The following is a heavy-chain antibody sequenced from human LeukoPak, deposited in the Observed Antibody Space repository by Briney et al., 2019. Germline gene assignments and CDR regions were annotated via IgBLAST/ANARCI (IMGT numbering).Heavy chain of an antibody. D-gene: IGHD3-3*01. V-gene: IGHV5-51*01. Sequence: GESLKISCKGSGYTFSSYWIGWVRQMPGKGLEWMGIIYPGDSDTRYSPSLQGQVTISVDTSIGTAYLQWSSLKASDTALHYXARQNDFRXXYWGXGTLVXXSS. CDR3: ARQNDFRXXY. J-gene: IGHJ4*02. CDR2: IYPGDSDT. CDR1: GYTFSSYW.